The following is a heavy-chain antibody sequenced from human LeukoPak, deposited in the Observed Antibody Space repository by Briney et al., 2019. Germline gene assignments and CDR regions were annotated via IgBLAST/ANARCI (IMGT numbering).Heavy chain of an antibody. D-gene: IGHD3-16*01. CDR2: IKEDGSEK. J-gene: IGHJ4*02. Sequence: GGSLRLSCAASGFTFSSSWMKWVLQAPGKGLESVAVIKEDGSEKLYVDSVKGRFAISRDNAKNSLYLQMNNVRAEDTAVYFCAANTHSGYWGQGALVSVSS. CDR3: AANTHSGY. V-gene: IGHV3-7*05. CDR1: GFTFSSSW.